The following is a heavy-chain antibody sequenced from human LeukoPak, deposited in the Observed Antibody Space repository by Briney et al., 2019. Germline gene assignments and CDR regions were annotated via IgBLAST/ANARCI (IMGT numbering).Heavy chain of an antibody. J-gene: IGHJ4*02. CDR1: GFTFSSYW. D-gene: IGHD2-2*01. CDR2: IKQDGSEK. Sequence: GGSLRLSCAASGFTFSSYWMSWVRQAPGKGLEWVANIKQDGSEKYYVDSVKGRFTISRDNAKNSLYLQTNSLRAEDTAVYYRARERVGKGYCSSTSCSCFDYWGQGTLVTVSS. CDR3: ARERVGKGYCSSTSCSCFDY. V-gene: IGHV3-7*01.